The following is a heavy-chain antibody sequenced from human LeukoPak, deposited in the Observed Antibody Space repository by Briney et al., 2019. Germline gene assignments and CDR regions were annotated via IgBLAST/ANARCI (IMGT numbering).Heavy chain of an antibody. J-gene: IGHJ4*02. CDR1: GGSFSGYY. Sequence: PSETLSLTCAVYGGSFSGYYWSWIRQPPGKGLEWIGEINHSGSTNYNPSLKSRVTISVDTSKNQFSLKLSSVTAADTAVYYCARMRGYSSGWSTGDPFDYWGQGTLVTVSS. V-gene: IGHV4-34*01. CDR3: ARMRGYSSGWSTGDPFDY. CDR2: INHSGST. D-gene: IGHD6-19*01.